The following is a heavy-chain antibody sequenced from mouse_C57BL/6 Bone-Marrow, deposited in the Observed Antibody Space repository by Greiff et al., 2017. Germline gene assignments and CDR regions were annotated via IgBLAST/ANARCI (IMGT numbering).Heavy chain of an antibody. D-gene: IGHD2-2*01. CDR1: GYTFTSYW. V-gene: IGHV1-50*01. Sequence: VKLQQPGAELVKPGASVKLSCKASGYTFTSYWMQWVKQRPGQGLEWIGEIDPSDSYTNYNQKFKGKATLTVDTSSSTAYMQLSSLTSEDSAVYYCAKFGSWFAYWGQGTLVTVSA. CDR3: AKFGSWFAY. J-gene: IGHJ3*01. CDR2: IDPSDSYT.